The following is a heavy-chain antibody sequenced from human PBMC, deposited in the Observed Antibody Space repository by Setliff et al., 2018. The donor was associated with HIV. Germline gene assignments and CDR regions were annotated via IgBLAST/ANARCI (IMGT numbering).Heavy chain of an antibody. D-gene: IGHD3-10*01. CDR2: IDASANT. CDR1: GSSISSNYY. Sequence: SLTCTVSGSSISSNYYWAWIRQAPGKGLEWIGCIDASANTYYIPSLKSRVTISVDTSKNQLSLKLSSVTAADTAVYYCAREGITMVRGLDVWGQGTTVTVSS. J-gene: IGHJ6*02. V-gene: IGHV4-38-2*02. CDR3: AREGITMVRGLDV.